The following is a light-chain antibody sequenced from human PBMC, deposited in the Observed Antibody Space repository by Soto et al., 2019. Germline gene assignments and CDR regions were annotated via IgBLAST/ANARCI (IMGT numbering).Light chain of an antibody. V-gene: IGLV2-8*01. CDR1: SSDVGGYNY. Sequence: SALTQLPSASGSPGQSVTISCTGTSSDVGGYNYVSWYQQHPGKAPKLMIYEVSKRPSGVPDRFSGSKSGNTASLTVSGLQAEDEAAYYCSSYAGSNNLYVFGTGTKVTVL. CDR2: EVS. J-gene: IGLJ1*01. CDR3: SSYAGSNNLYV.